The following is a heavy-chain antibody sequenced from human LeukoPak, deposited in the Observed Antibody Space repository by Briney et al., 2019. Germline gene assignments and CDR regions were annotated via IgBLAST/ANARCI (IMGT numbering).Heavy chain of an antibody. CDR2: IYHSGST. CDR3: ASSPAASNNGMDV. Sequence: PSETLSLTCAVSGYSISSGYYWGWIRQPPGKGLEWIGSIYHSGSTYYNPSLKSRVTISVDTSKNQFSLKLSSVTAADTAVYYCASSPAASNNGMDVWGKGTTATVSS. J-gene: IGHJ6*04. CDR1: GYSISSGYY. D-gene: IGHD2-2*01. V-gene: IGHV4-38-2*01.